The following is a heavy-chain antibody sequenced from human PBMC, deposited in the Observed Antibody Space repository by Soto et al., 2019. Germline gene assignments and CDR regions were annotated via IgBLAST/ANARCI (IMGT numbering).Heavy chain of an antibody. CDR2: ISPSGGTI. Sequence: QVQLVESGGGLVKPGGSLRLSCAASGFTFSDYYMSWIRQAPGKGLEWVSYISPSGGTIYYADSGKGRFTLSRDNAKNSVYLQMNSLRAEDTAVDHCVRVGYAYGNDPWGQGTLVSAS. J-gene: IGHJ5*02. CDR1: GFTFSDYY. CDR3: VRVGYAYGNDP. V-gene: IGHV3-11*01. D-gene: IGHD3-10*01.